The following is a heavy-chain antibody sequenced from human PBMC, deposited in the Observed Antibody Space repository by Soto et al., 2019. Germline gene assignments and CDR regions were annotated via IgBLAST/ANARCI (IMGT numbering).Heavy chain of an antibody. J-gene: IGHJ4*02. CDR3: AKDGGVYDILTGYLDY. CDR2: ISGSGGST. V-gene: IGHV3-23*01. Sequence: EVQLLESGGGLVQPGGSLRLSCAASGFTFSSYAMSWVRQAPGKGLEWVSAISGSGGSTYYADSVKGRFTISRDNSKNTLYLQMNSLRAEDTAVYYCAKDGGVYDILTGYLDYWGQGTLVTVSS. D-gene: IGHD3-9*01. CDR1: GFTFSSYA.